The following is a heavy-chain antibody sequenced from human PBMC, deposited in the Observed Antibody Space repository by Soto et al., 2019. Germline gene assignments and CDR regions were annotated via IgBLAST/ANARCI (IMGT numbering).Heavy chain of an antibody. CDR3: ARGRGIGVSSTWNIYWYYNRDV. CDR1: GGTFSDYA. CDR2: IIPMFATT. V-gene: IGHV1-69*01. J-gene: IGHJ6*02. D-gene: IGHD6-13*01. Sequence: QVQLVQSGAEVRKSGSSVKVSCKAAGGTFSDYALSWVRQAPGQGLEWLGGIIPMFATTNYAQKFQGRVTITADDTATTAHMELSSLKSEDTAVYYCARGRGIGVSSTWNIYWYYNRDVGGQGTTVTVAS.